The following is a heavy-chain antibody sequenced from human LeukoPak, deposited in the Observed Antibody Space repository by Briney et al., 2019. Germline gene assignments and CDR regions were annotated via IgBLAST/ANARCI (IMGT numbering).Heavy chain of an antibody. CDR1: GYSFTNYG. CDR3: ARVGRGCSSIRCYWEDWSDP. J-gene: IGHJ5*02. Sequence: GASVKVSCKASGYSFTNYGITWIREAPGQGPEWLGWISGYNANAHYAQNVQGRVTLTTDTSTNTAYMELRGLTSDDTAMYYCARVGRGCSSIRCYWEDWSDPWGQGTLVIVSS. CDR2: ISGYNANA. D-gene: IGHD2-2*01. V-gene: IGHV1-18*01.